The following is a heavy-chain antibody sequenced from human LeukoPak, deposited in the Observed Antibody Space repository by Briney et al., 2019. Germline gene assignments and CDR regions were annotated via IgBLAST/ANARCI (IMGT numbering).Heavy chain of an antibody. V-gene: IGHV1-69*04. CDR1: GGTFSSYV. CDR2: IIPILGIA. D-gene: IGHD5-18*01. J-gene: IGHJ4*02. Sequence: GASVKVSCKASGGTFSSYVISWVRQAPGQGLEWMGRIIPILGIANYAQKFQGRVTITADKSTSTAYMELSSLRSEDTAVYYCARDAPGYSYEDWGQGTLVTVSS. CDR3: ARDAPGYSYED.